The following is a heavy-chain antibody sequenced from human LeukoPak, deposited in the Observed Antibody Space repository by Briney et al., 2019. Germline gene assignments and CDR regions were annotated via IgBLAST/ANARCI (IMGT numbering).Heavy chain of an antibody. CDR1: GDTVSSNSAA. Sequence: SQTLSLTCDISGDTVSSNSAAWNWIRQSPSRGLEWLGKTYYRSKWYYDYAVSVKSRITISPDTSKNQFSLQLNSVTADDTAVYYCARGFALDFWGQGTMVTVSS. CDR2: TYYRSKWYY. CDR3: ARGFALDF. V-gene: IGHV6-1*01. J-gene: IGHJ3*01.